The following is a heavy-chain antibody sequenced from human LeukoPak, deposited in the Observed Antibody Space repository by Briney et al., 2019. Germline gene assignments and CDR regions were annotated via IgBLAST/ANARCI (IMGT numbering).Heavy chain of an antibody. CDR1: GFTFSGAW. Sequence: PGESLRLSCVASGFTFSGAWMHCVLQAPGKGLLWFSRINNDGSYTKYADSVKGRLTISRDNAKNTLYLQMNNLRVEDTAVYYCARVSGPGMNEYFHLWGQGTLVTVSS. D-gene: IGHD3-10*01. V-gene: IGHV3-74*01. J-gene: IGHJ1*01. CDR2: INNDGSYT. CDR3: ARVSGPGMNEYFHL.